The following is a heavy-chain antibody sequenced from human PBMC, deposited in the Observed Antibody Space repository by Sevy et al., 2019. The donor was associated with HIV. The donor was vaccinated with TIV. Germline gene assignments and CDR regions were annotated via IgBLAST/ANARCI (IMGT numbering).Heavy chain of an antibody. CDR3: ATSPDYYDSSPYAFDV. CDR2: YDPEDGET. V-gene: IGHV1-24*01. Sequence: ASVKVSCKVSGYSVSDLSIHWVRQAPGKGLEWMGGYDPEDGETIYAQKFQGRVTMTEDTSTDTAYMELSSLRSEDTAVYYCATSPDYYDSSPYAFDVWGQGTMVTVSS. CDR1: GYSVSDLS. J-gene: IGHJ3*01. D-gene: IGHD3-22*01.